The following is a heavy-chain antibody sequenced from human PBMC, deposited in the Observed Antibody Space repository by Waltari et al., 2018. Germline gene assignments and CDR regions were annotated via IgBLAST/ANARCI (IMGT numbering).Heavy chain of an antibody. CDR2: IHHTGST. CDR3: ARAEGEYSGYDRWNDY. V-gene: IGHV4-4*02. J-gene: IGHJ4*02. Sequence: QVQLQESGPGLVKPSGTLSLTCAVSGGSIRSSTCWSWIRQPPRKEPGWIGEIHHTGSTNYNPSLKSRVTISVDKSKNQFSLKLSSVTAADTAVCYCARAEGEYSGYDRWNDYWGPGTLVTVSS. CDR1: GGSIRSSTC. D-gene: IGHD5-12*01.